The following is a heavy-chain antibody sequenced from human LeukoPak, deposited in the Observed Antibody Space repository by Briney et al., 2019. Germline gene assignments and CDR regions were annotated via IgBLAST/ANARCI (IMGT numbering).Heavy chain of an antibody. CDR3: AVSICGGDCYCAFDI. CDR2: IYYSGST. D-gene: IGHD2-21*01. Sequence: SETLSLTCTVSGGSISSSSYYWGWIRQPPGKGLEWIGSIYYSGSTYYNPSLKSRVTISVDTSKNQFSLKLSSVTAADTAVYYCAVSICGGDCYCAFDIWGQGTMVTVSS. V-gene: IGHV4-39*01. CDR1: GGSISSSSYY. J-gene: IGHJ3*02.